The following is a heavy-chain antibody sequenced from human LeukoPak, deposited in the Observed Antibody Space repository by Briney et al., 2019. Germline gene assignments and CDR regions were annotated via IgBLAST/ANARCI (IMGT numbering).Heavy chain of an antibody. D-gene: IGHD3-10*01. V-gene: IGHV4-34*01. CDR3: ARGGHNYYGSGSYIS. CDR1: GGSFSGYY. CDR2: INHSGST. J-gene: IGHJ5*02. Sequence: SETLSLTCAVYGGSFSGYYWSWIRQPPGKGPEWIGEINHSGSTNYNPSLKSRVTISVDTSKNQFSLKLSSVTAADTAVYYCARGGHNYYGSGSYISWGQGTLVTVSS.